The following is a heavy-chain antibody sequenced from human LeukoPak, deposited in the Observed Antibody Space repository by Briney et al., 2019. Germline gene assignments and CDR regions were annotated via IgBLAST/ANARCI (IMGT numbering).Heavy chain of an antibody. CDR1: GYTFTGYY. J-gene: IGHJ4*02. D-gene: IGHD3-22*01. CDR2: INPNSGGT. CDR3: ARRGYDGSGYVFFDY. Sequence: ASVKVSCKASGYTFTGYYMHWVRQAPGQGLEWMGWINPNSGGTNYAQKFQGRVTMTRDTSISTAYMELSRLRSDDTAVYYYARRGYDGSGYVFFDYWGQGTLVTVSS. V-gene: IGHV1-2*02.